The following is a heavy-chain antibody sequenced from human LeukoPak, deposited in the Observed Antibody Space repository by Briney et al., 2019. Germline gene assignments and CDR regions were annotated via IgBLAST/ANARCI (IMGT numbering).Heavy chain of an antibody. CDR3: AKSGNTYDFLTS. D-gene: IGHD3-9*01. CDR1: GGSISSYY. CDR2: ISRSGST. Sequence: SETLSLTCIVSGGSISSYYWSWIRQPPGKGLEWIGYISRSGSTNYNPSLKSRVTISVDTSKNQFSLKLSSVTAADTAVYFCAKSGNTYDFLTSWGQGTLVTVSS. J-gene: IGHJ4*02. V-gene: IGHV4-59*01.